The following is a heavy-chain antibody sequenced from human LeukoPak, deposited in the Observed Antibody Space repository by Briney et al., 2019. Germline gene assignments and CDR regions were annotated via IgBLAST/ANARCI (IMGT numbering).Heavy chain of an antibody. CDR3: ARKAMGDYVRFQNDY. J-gene: IGHJ4*02. CDR2: ISAGGGST. Sequence: GGSLRLSCAASGFTFSSYAMSWVRKAPGKGLEWVSAISAGGGSTYYADSVKGRFTISRDNSKNTLYLQMNSLRAEDTAIYYCARKAMGDYVRFQNDYWGQGTLVTVSS. CDR1: GFTFSSYA. D-gene: IGHD4-17*01. V-gene: IGHV3-23*01.